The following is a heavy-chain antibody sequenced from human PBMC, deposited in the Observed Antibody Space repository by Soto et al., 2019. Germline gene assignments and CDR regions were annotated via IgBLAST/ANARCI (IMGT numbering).Heavy chain of an antibody. D-gene: IGHD2-8*01. Sequence: PGGSLRLSCAASGFTFSSYWMSWVRQAPGKGLEWVANIKQDGSEKYYVDSVKGRFTISRDNAKNSLYLQMNSLRAEDTAVYYCARRALAYCTNGVCPRYYMDVWGKGTTVTVSS. CDR1: GFTFSSYW. CDR2: IKQDGSEK. J-gene: IGHJ6*03. CDR3: ARRALAYCTNGVCPRYYMDV. V-gene: IGHV3-7*01.